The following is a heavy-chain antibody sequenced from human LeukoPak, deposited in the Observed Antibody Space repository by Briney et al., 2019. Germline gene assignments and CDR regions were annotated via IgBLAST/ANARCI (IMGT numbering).Heavy chain of an antibody. Sequence: SETLSLTCTVSGGSISSSSYYWGWIRQPPGKGLEWIGSIYYSGSTYHNPSLKSRVTISVDTSKNQFSLKLSSVTAADTAVYYCASVTLDALDIWGQGTMVTVSS. CDR3: ASVTLDALDI. D-gene: IGHD2-21*02. V-gene: IGHV4-39*01. J-gene: IGHJ3*02. CDR2: IYYSGST. CDR1: GGSISSSSYY.